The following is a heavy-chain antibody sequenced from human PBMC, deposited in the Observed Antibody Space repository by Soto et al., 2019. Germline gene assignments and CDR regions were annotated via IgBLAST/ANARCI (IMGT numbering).Heavy chain of an antibody. J-gene: IGHJ4*02. V-gene: IGHV5-10-1*01. D-gene: IGHD3-22*01. Sequence: PGESLKIACNGSGYSFACYWIAWVRQKPGKGLEWMGRIDPSDSQTYYSPSFRGHVTISVTKSIATVFLQWGSLRASDTAMYYCARQIYDSDTGPNFQYYFDSWGQGTPVTVSS. CDR1: GYSFACYW. CDR2: IDPSDSQT. CDR3: ARQIYDSDTGPNFQYYFDS.